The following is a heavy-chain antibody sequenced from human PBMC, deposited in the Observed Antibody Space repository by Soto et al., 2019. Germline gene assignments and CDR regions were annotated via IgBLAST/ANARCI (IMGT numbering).Heavy chain of an antibody. V-gene: IGHV5-51*01. CDR2: IYPGDSDI. J-gene: IGHJ4*02. D-gene: IGHD3-22*01. Sequence: PGESLKISCKGSGYGFPSYWIAWVRQMAGQGLEWMGSIYPGDSDIRYSPSFQRQVTISADKSITTAYLQWSSLKASDSAIYYCARQHALHSSGYYFWAQGTPVTVSS. CDR1: GYGFPSYW. CDR3: ARQHALHSSGYYF.